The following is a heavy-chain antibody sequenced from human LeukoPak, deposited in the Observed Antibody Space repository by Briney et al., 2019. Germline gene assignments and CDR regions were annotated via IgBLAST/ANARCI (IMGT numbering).Heavy chain of an antibody. J-gene: IGHJ6*03. Sequence: GGSLRLSCAASGFTFSSYEMNWVRQAPGKGLEWVSYISSSGGTIYYADSVKGRFTISRDNSKNTLYLQMNSLRAEDTAMYYCARDGYGNNYMDVWGKGTTVTVSS. D-gene: IGHD1/OR15-1a*01. CDR2: ISSSGGTI. CDR3: ARDGYGNNYMDV. CDR1: GFTFSSYE. V-gene: IGHV3-48*03.